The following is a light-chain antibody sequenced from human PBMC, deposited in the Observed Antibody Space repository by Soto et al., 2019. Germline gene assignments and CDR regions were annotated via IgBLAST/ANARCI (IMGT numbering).Light chain of an antibody. CDR2: DVN. J-gene: IGLJ3*02. V-gene: IGLV2-8*01. CDR1: STDVGNYNY. Sequence: QSALTQPPSASGSPGQSLTISCTGTSTDVGNYNYVSWYQQHPGKAPKLMISDVNRRPSGVPDRFSGSKSSNTSSLTVSGLQAEDEADYYCSSYAGTNNRVFGGGTNVTVL. CDR3: SSYAGTNNRV.